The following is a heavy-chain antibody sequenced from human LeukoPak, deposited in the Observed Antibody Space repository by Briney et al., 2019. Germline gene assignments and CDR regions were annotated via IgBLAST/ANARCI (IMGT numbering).Heavy chain of an antibody. V-gene: IGHV1-18*01. CDR3: ARSGVAGRRGYDY. J-gene: IGHJ4*02. CDR2: ISAYNGNT. Sequence: GASVKVSCKASGYTFTSYGISWVRQAPGQGIEWMGWISAYNGNTNYAQKLQGRVTMTTDTTTTTAYMELRSLRSDGTAVYYCARSGVAGRRGYDYWGQGTLVTVSS. D-gene: IGHD6-19*01. CDR1: GYTFTSYG.